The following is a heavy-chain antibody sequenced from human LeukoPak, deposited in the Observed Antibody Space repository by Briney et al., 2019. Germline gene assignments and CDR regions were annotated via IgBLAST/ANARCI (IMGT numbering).Heavy chain of an antibody. CDR1: GYTFTSYG. CDR2: INPNSGGT. J-gene: IGHJ4*02. D-gene: IGHD6-19*01. CDR3: ARDRTRTGYSSGWYHDY. Sequence: ASVKGSCKASGYTFTSYGISWVRQAPGQGLEWMGWINPNSGGTNYAQKFQGRVTMTRDTSISTAYMELSRLRSDDTAVYYCARDRTRTGYSSGWYHDYWGQGTLVTVSS. V-gene: IGHV1-2*02.